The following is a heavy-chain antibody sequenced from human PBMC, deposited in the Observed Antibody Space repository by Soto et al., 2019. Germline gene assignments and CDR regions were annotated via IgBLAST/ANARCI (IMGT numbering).Heavy chain of an antibody. Sequence: QVQLLESGGGVVQPGRSLRLSCAASGFTFSGYGMHWVRQAPGKGLEWVAIIRYDGSNEDYADSVKGRFTISRDNSKNTLYLQMNSLRAEDTAVYYCARAGLGATTFRGYFDYWGQRTLVTVSS. CDR1: GFTFSGYG. J-gene: IGHJ4*02. V-gene: IGHV3-33*01. CDR3: ARAGLGATTFRGYFDY. CDR2: IRYDGSNE. D-gene: IGHD1-26*01.